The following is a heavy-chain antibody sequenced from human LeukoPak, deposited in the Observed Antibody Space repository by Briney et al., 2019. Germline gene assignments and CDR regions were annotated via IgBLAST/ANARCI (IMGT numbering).Heavy chain of an antibody. Sequence: PGGSLRLSRTAAGFTFDDYGMSWVRQIPGKGLEWVAGITWNGGSTDYAVSVRGRFTISRDNAKKSVYLQMNSLRAEDAALYHCARDGKRVTTQFYYYGIDLWGQGTTVTVSS. CDR2: ITWNGGST. J-gene: IGHJ6*02. CDR3: ARDGKRVTTQFYYYGIDL. CDR1: GFTFDDYG. D-gene: IGHD3-3*01. V-gene: IGHV3-20*01.